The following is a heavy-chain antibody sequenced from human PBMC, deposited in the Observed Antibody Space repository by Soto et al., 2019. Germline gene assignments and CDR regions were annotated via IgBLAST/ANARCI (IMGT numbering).Heavy chain of an antibody. V-gene: IGHV4-31*03. Sequence: QVQLQESGPGLVKPSQTLSVTCTVSGGSLSSDNFFWSWVRQHPETGVEWVGYIYHTGAAYYNTSLKSRLTISLETSKNRFSLRLISVTAADAAGYYLAREVISHATSDDFEIWGQGTMVTVSS. D-gene: IGHD1-26*01. CDR3: AREVISHATSDDFEI. CDR1: GGSLSSDNFF. J-gene: IGHJ3*02. CDR2: IYHTGAA.